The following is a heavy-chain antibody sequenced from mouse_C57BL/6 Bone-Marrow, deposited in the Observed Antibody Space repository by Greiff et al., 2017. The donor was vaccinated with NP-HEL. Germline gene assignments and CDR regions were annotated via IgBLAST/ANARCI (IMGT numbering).Heavy chain of an antibody. CDR2: ISDGGSYT. CDR3: ARDGGITTVSRYFDV. CDR1: GFTFSSYA. V-gene: IGHV5-4*01. J-gene: IGHJ1*03. Sequence: EVKLVESGGGLVKPGGSLKLSCAASGFTFSSYAMSWVRQTPEKRLEWVATISDGGSYTYYPDNVKGRFTISRDNAKNNLYLQMSHLKSEDTAMYYCARDGGITTVSRYFDVWGTGTTVTVSS. D-gene: IGHD1-1*01.